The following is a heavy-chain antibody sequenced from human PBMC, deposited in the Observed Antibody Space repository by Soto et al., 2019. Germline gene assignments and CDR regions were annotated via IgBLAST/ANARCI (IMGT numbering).Heavy chain of an antibody. CDR2: IIPIFGTE. CDR3: ARQGGYGSSTSCYELGGSPMDV. Sequence: QVQLVQSGAEVKKPGSSVKVSCKASGGTFSSYAISWVRQAPGQGLEWMGGIIPIFGTENYAQKFQGRVTITADESTSTAYIELSSLRSEDTAVYYFARQGGYGSSTSCYELGGSPMDVWCQGTTVTVSS. J-gene: IGHJ6*02. V-gene: IGHV1-69*01. CDR1: GGTFSSYA. D-gene: IGHD2-2*01.